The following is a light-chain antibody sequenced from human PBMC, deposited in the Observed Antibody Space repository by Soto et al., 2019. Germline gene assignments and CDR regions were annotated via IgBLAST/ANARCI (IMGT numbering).Light chain of an antibody. CDR1: NSDVGGYNY. Sequence: QSVLTQPASVSGSPGQSITISCTGTNSDVGGYNYVSWYQQHPGKAPKLIIYEVSNRPSGVSNRFSGSKSGNTASLIIYGLQTEDEADYYCKSYTNSRTLVFGPGTKVTVL. J-gene: IGLJ1*01. V-gene: IGLV2-14*01. CDR3: KSYTNSRTLV. CDR2: EVS.